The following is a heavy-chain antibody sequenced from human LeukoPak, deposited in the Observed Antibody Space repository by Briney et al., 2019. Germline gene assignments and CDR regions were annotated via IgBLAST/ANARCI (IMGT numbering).Heavy chain of an antibody. CDR3: ARTTTVTLGFGY. J-gene: IGHJ4*02. Sequence: SETLSLTCTVSGYSISSGYYWGWIRQPPGKGLEWIGSIYHSGSTYYNPSLKSRATISVDTSKSQFSLKLSSVTAADTAVYYCARTTTVTLGFGYWGQGTLVTVSS. D-gene: IGHD4-17*01. CDR2: IYHSGST. CDR1: GYSISSGYY. V-gene: IGHV4-38-2*02.